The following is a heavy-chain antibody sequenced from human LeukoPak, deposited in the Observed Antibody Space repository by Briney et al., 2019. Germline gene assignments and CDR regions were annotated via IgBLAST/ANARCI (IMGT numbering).Heavy chain of an antibody. CDR2: FDPEDGET. D-gene: IGHD3-3*01. J-gene: IGHJ3*02. CDR3: ATHTISGVVTYASLI. Sequence: GASVKVSCKLSGYTGIELSMHWVRQVPGKGFEWMGGFDPEDGETKYAQKFQGRVTMTEDTSTDTAYMELSRLTSEDTAVYYCATHTISGVVTYASLIWGRGTLVTVSS. V-gene: IGHV1-24*01. CDR1: GYTGIELS.